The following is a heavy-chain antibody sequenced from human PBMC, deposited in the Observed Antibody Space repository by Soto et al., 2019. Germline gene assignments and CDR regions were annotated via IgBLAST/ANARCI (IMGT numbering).Heavy chain of an antibody. CDR2: ISGNGGNT. J-gene: IGHJ4*02. CDR3: AKNAENFGDSKYDY. V-gene: IGHV3-23*01. D-gene: IGHD4-17*01. Sequence: GGSLRLSCAASRFTFSSYAMSWVRQAPGKGLEWVSSISGNGGNTYYADSVKGRFTISRDNSKSMLYLQMNSLRAEDTAVYYCAKNAENFGDSKYDYWGQGTLVTVSS. CDR1: RFTFSSYA.